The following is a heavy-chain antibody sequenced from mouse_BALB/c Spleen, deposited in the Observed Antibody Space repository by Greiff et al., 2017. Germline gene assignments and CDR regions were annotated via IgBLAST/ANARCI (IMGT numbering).Heavy chain of an antibody. CDR3: ARQDYDGYFRFAY. V-gene: IGHV5-12-2*01. CDR1: GFTFSSYT. Sequence: EVQVVESGGGLVQPGGSLKLSCAASGFTFSSYTMSWVRQTPEKRLEWVAYISNGGGSTYYPDTVKGRFTISRDNAKNTLYLQMSSLKSEDTAMYYCARQDYDGYFRFAYWGQGTLVTVSA. CDR2: ISNGGGST. J-gene: IGHJ3*01. D-gene: IGHD2-3*01.